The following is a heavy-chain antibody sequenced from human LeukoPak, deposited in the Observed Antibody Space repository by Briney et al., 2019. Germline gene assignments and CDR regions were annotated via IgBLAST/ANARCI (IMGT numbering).Heavy chain of an antibody. D-gene: IGHD6-13*01. J-gene: IGHJ5*02. CDR3: AKDRKAAAGPWGNWFDP. CDR1: GFTFSYYE. V-gene: IGHV3-23*01. CDR2: ISGSGGST. Sequence: GGSLRLSCAVSGFTFSYYEMNWVRQAPGKGLEWVSAISGSGGSTYYADSVKGRFTISRDNSKNTLYLQMNSLRAEDTAVYYCAKDRKAAAGPWGNWFDPWGQGTLVTVSS.